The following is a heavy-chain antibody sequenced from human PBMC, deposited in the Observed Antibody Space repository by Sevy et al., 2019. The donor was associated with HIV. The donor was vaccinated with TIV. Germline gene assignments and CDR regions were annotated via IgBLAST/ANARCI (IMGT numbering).Heavy chain of an antibody. CDR1: GFTFSNAW. CDR3: KRSITVVRGVKNWFDP. J-gene: IGHJ5*02. D-gene: IGHD3-10*01. V-gene: IGHV3-15*01. Sequence: GGSLRLSCAASGFTFSNAWMSWVRQAPGKGLEWVGRIKSKTDGGTTDYAAPVKGRFTISRDDSKNTLYLQMNSLKTEDTAVYYCKRSITVVRGVKNWFDPWGQGTLVTVSS. CDR2: IKSKTDGGTT.